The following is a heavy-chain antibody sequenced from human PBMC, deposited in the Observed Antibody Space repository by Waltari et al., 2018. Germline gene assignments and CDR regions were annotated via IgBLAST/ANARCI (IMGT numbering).Heavy chain of an antibody. D-gene: IGHD5-12*01. J-gene: IGHJ3*01. V-gene: IGHV4-39*01. CDR3: ATYIGASVGTAAFDV. Sequence: QLQLQESGPRLVRPSETLSVIGRLSGVSITRNRHSWAWIRQYPGQGLEWIGTVSYSGTTYISPSLKSRVSVSRDTSKNQVSLILGSVTAADMAVYYCATYIGASVGTAAFDVWGQGTMVTVSS. CDR2: VSYSGTT. CDR1: GVSITRNRHS.